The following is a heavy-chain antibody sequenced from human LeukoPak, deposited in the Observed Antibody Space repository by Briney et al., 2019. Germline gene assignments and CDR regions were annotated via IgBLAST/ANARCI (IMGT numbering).Heavy chain of an antibody. CDR3: ARESPTGGNYDSSGLDY. D-gene: IGHD3-22*01. J-gene: IGHJ4*02. V-gene: IGHV1-46*01. CDR2: INPSGGST. CDR1: GYTFASYY. Sequence: GASVKVSCKASGYTFASYYMHWVRQGPGQGLEWMGIINPSGGSTSYAQKFQGRVTMTRDTSTSTVYMELSSLRSEDTAVYYCARESPTGGNYDSSGLDYWGQGTLVTVSS.